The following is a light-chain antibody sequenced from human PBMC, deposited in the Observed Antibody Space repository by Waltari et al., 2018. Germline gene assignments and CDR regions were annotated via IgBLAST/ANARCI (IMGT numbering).Light chain of an antibody. V-gene: IGKV1-17*01. J-gene: IGKJ4*01. Sequence: DTQMTQSPSSLSASVGDRVSITCRASQGIRNDLAWYQQKPGKAPKRLIYAASTLHSGVPSRFSGSGSGTEFTLTIISLQPEDFATYYCLQHNNYPLTFGGGTKVEIK. CDR2: AAS. CDR3: LQHNNYPLT. CDR1: QGIRND.